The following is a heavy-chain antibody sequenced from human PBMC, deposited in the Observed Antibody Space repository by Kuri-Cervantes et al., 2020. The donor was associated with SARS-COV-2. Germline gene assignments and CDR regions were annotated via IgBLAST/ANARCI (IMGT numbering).Heavy chain of an antibody. V-gene: IGHV3-30*03. CDR1: GFGFSEFA. CDR2: ISKDGGKK. J-gene: IGHJ4*02. CDR3: ARDRYYDSSGLFDY. Sequence: LSLTCAGSGFGFSEFAMHWVRQAPGKGLEWIAVISKDGGKKYYRDSVEGRFIISRDNAKNTLSLQMNSLRPEDTAVYYCARDRYYDSSGLFDYWGQGTLVTVSS. D-gene: IGHD3-22*01.